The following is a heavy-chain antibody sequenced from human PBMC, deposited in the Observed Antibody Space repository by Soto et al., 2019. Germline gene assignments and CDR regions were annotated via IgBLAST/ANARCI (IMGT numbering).Heavy chain of an antibody. J-gene: IGHJ4*02. CDR1: GGSISGYY. CDR2: IYYSGST. V-gene: IGHV4-59*01. D-gene: IGHD2-21*02. CDR3: ASAATATPFYFDY. Sequence: SETLSLTCTVSGGSISGYYWSCIRQPPGKRLEWIGYIYYSGSTSYNPSLKSRVTMSVDTSKNQFSLKVTSVTAADTAVYYCASAATATPFYFDYWGQGALVTVSS.